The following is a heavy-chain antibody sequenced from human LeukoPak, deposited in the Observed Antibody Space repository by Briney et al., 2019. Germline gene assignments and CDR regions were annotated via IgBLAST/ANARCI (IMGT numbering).Heavy chain of an antibody. CDR2: INPNSGGT. CDR3: SRGGHSSSWYSRYYFDY. J-gene: IGHJ4*02. CDR1: GYTFSGYY. V-gene: IGHV1-2*02. D-gene: IGHD6-13*01. Sequence: GASVKVSCKASGYTFSGYYMHWVRQAPGQGLEWMGWINPNSGGTNYAQKLQGRVTMTRDTSISTAYMALSRLRSDDTAVYYCSRGGHSSSWYSRYYFDYWGQGTLVTVSS.